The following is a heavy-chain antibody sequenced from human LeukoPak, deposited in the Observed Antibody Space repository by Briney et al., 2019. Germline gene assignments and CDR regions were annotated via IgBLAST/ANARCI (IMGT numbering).Heavy chain of an antibody. J-gene: IGHJ6*03. CDR1: GGSFSGYY. CDR3: ARPGKKGLYYYYMDV. V-gene: IGHV4-34*01. Sequence: PSETLSLTCAVYGGSFSGYYWSWIRQPPGKGLEWIGEINHSGSTNYNPSLKSRVTISVDTSKNQFSLKLSSVTAADTAVYYCARPGKKGLYYYYMDVWGKGTTVTVSS. CDR2: INHSGST.